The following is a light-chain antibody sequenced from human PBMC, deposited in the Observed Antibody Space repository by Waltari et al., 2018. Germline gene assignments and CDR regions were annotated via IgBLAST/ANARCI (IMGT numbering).Light chain of an antibody. CDR2: DVS. Sequence: QSALTQPASVSGSPGQSITVSCTGTSSDVGGYNFVSWYQQHPGKAPKLIIYDVSNRPSGVSDRFSGSKSGNTASLTISGLQAEDEADYFCSSYSIISTPPFGGGTKVTVL. J-gene: IGLJ2*01. CDR1: SSDVGGYNF. V-gene: IGLV2-14*03. CDR3: SSYSIISTPP.